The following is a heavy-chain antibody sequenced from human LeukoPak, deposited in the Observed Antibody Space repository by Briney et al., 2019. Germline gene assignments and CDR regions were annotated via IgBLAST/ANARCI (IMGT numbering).Heavy chain of an antibody. CDR3: ARAAGIAVSDAFDI. J-gene: IGHJ3*02. CDR1: GVSISSSNSY. CDR2: IYYSGNT. Sequence: SETLSLTCTVSGVSISSSNSYWGWIRQPPGKGLEWIGSIYYSGNTYYNASLKSQVSISIDTSKNQFSLKLSSVTAADTAVYYCARAAGIAVSDAFDIWGQGTMVTVSS. V-gene: IGHV4-39*01. D-gene: IGHD6-19*01.